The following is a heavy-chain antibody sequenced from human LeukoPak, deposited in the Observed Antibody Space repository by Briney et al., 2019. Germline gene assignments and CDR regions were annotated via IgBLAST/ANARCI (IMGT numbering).Heavy chain of an antibody. Sequence: SETLSLTCTGSGGSISSYYWSWIRQPPGKGLEWIGYIYYSGSTNYNPSLKSRVTISVDTSKNQFSLKLSSVTAADTAVYYCASLSSGPGRELWYFDYWGQGTLVTVSS. CDR2: IYYSGST. CDR1: GGSISSYY. V-gene: IGHV4-59*08. J-gene: IGHJ4*02. D-gene: IGHD1-26*01. CDR3: ASLSSGPGRELWYFDY.